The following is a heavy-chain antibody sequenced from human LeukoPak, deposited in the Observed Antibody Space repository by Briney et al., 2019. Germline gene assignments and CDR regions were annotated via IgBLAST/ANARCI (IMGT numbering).Heavy chain of an antibody. V-gene: IGHV1-69*06. Sequence: ASVKVSCKASGGTFSSYAISWVRQAPGQGLEWMGGIIPIFGTANYAQKFQGRVTITADKSTSTAYMELSSLRSEDTAVYYCARGIDSYSSSFYYYMDVWGKGTTVTVSS. CDR1: GGTFSSYA. J-gene: IGHJ6*03. D-gene: IGHD6-6*01. CDR2: IIPIFGTA. CDR3: ARGIDSYSSSFYYYMDV.